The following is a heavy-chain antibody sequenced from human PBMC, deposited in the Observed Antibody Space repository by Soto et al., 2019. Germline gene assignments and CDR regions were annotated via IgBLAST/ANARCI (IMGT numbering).Heavy chain of an antibody. CDR2: IYYSGST. J-gene: IGHJ5*02. Sequence: QVQLQESGPGLVKPSQTLSLTCTVSGGSISSGDYYWSWIRQPPGKGMEWIGYIYYSGSTYYNPSLNTLVTISVYTSMHQFSLKLSSVTAADTAVYYCARGVVLAATLGGWFDPWGQGTLVTVSS. D-gene: IGHD2-15*01. V-gene: IGHV4-30-4*01. CDR1: GGSISSGDYY. CDR3: ARGVVLAATLGGWFDP.